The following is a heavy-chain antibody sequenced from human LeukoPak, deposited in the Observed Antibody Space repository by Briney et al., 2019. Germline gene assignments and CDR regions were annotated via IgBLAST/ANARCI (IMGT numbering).Heavy chain of an antibody. D-gene: IGHD2-21*02. V-gene: IGHV3-21*01. J-gene: IGHJ4*02. Sequence: PGGSLRLSCAASGFTFSDYTMNWVRQAPGEGLEWVSSVSSSGSDIYYADSVKGRFAISRDNAKNSLFLQMNNLRADDTALYYCARGVTAGDYWGQGTLVTVSS. CDR1: GFTFSDYT. CDR3: ARGVTAGDY. CDR2: VSSSGSDI.